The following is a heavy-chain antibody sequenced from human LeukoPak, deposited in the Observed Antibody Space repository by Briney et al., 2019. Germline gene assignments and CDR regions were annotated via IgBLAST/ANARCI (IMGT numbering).Heavy chain of an antibody. V-gene: IGHV3-53*01. Sequence: GGSLRLSCAASGFTVSSNYMSWVRQAPGKGLEWVSVIYSGGSTYYADSVKGRFTISRDNAKNSLYLQMNSLRAEDTAVYYCARSSTSSYYYYGMDVWGQGTTVTVSS. CDR3: ARSSTSSYYYYGMDV. CDR2: IYSGGST. CDR1: GFTVSSNY. J-gene: IGHJ6*02. D-gene: IGHD2-2*01.